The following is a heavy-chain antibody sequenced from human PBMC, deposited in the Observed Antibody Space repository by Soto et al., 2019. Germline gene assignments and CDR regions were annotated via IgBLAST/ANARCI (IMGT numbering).Heavy chain of an antibody. Sequence: EVQLVESGGGLIQPGESLRRSCAASGFTVSISYMSWVRQAPGKGLEWVSTIYRDGSTYYADSVEGRFTISRDNSKNTLYLQMNSLRAEHTATYYCARGKGIGWYESSDYWAQGTLVTVSS. J-gene: IGHJ4*02. CDR2: IYRDGST. CDR3: ARGKGIGWYESSDY. CDR1: GFTVSISY. D-gene: IGHD6-19*01. V-gene: IGHV3-53*01.